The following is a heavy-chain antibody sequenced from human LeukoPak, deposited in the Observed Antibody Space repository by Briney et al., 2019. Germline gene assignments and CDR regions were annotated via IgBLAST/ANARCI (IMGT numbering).Heavy chain of an antibody. CDR1: GFTLSSYS. J-gene: IGHJ3*02. CDR2: ISSSSSYI. CDR3: ARQWQVAFDI. Sequence: GGSLRLSCAASGFTLSSYSMNWVRQAPGKGLEWVSSISSSSSYIYYADSMKGRFTISRDNAKNSLYLQMNSLRAEDTAVYYCARQWQVAFDIWGQGTMVTVSS. V-gene: IGHV3-21*04. D-gene: IGHD6-19*01.